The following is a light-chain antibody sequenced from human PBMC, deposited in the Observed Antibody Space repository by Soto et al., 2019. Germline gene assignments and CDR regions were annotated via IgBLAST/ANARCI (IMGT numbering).Light chain of an antibody. CDR1: QSVTNK. V-gene: IGKV3-15*01. CDR2: DAS. Sequence: EMLMTQSPATLSVSPGERVSLSCWASQSVTNKLAWYQQRPGQPPRLLLYDASTRATGVPATFSGSGSGTDFTLTISSLQSEDLGVYYCQQYGSSPRTFGQGTKVDIK. CDR3: QQYGSSPRT. J-gene: IGKJ1*01.